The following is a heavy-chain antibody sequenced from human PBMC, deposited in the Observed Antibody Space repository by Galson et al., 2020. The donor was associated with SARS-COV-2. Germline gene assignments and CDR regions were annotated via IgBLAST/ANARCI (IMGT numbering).Heavy chain of an antibody. CDR1: DAPMRSYY. CDR2: ISYSGST. V-gene: IGHV4-59*01. CDR3: ARDPAPLYGDNYYYGMDV. Sequence: ETSETLSLTCSVSDAPMRSYYWSWIRQPPGKRLEWNGYISYSGSTSYNPSLRSRVTISVDLSKNQLSLKVTSVTAADTAVYYCARDPAPLYGDNYYYGMDVWGRWTTVTVSS. D-gene: IGHD4-17*01. J-gene: IGHJ6*02.